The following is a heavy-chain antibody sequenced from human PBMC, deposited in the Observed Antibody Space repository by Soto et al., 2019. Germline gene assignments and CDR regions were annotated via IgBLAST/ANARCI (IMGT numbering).Heavy chain of an antibody. Sequence: ASVKVSCKASGYTFTSYGISWVRQAPGQGLEWMGWISAYNGNTNYAQKLQGRVTMTTDTSTSTAYMELRSLRSDDTAVYYCARFGVVVVTAIRWDDAFDISGQGTMVTV. J-gene: IGHJ3*02. V-gene: IGHV1-18*01. D-gene: IGHD2-21*02. CDR1: GYTFTSYG. CDR2: ISAYNGNT. CDR3: ARFGVVVVTAIRWDDAFDI.